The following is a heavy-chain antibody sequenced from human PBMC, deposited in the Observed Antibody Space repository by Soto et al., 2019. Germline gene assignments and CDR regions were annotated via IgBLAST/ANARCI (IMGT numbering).Heavy chain of an antibody. D-gene: IGHD2-15*01. CDR3: AREGLDCSGGSCYGWFDP. J-gene: IGHJ5*02. CDR1: GYTFTSYA. V-gene: IGHV1-3*01. CDR2: INAGNGNT. Sequence: ASVKVSCKASGYTFTSYAMHWVRQAPGQRLEWMGWINAGNGNTKYSQKFQGRVTITRDTSASTAYMELSSLRSEDTAVYYCAREGLDCSGGSCYGWFDPWGQGTLVTVSS.